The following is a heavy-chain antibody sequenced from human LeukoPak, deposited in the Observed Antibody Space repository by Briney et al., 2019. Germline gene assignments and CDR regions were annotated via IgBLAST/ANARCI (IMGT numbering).Heavy chain of an antibody. CDR2: IRYDGSNK. J-gene: IGHJ1*01. CDR1: GFTFSSYG. D-gene: IGHD6-13*01. V-gene: IGHV3-30*02. Sequence: QAGGSLRLSCAASGFTFSSYGMHWVRQAPGKGLEWVAFIRYDGSNKYYADSVKGRFTISRDNSKNTLYLQMNSLRAEDTAVYYCAKDAQQQLVRQYFQHWGQGTLVTVSS. CDR3: AKDAQQQLVRQYFQH.